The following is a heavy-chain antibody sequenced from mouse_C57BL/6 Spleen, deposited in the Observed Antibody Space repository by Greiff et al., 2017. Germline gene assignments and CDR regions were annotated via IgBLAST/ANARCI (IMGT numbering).Heavy chain of an antibody. CDR2: IYPGSGST. V-gene: IGHV1-55*01. Sequence: QLQQSGAELVKPGASVKMSCKASGYTFTSYWITWVKQRPGQGLEWIGDIYPGSGSTNYNEKFKSKATLTVDTSSSTAYMQLSSLTSEDSAVYYCARGDSGPYAMDYWGQGTSVTVSS. CDR1: GYTFTSYW. J-gene: IGHJ4*01. CDR3: ARGDSGPYAMDY. D-gene: IGHD3-2*02.